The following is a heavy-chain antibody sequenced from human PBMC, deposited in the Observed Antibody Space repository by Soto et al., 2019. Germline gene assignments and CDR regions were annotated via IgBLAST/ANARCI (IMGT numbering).Heavy chain of an antibody. CDR2: IYYSGST. D-gene: IGHD2-21*02. V-gene: IGHV4-61*01. CDR1: GGSVSSGSYY. J-gene: IGHJ6*02. CDR3: ARNEVGTFFYYYGMDV. Sequence: KPSETLSLTCTVSGGSVSSGSYYWSWIRQPPGKGLEWIGYIYYSGSTNYNPSLKSRVTISVDTSKNQFSLKLSSVTAADTAVYYCARNEVGTFFYYYGMDVWGQGTTVTVSS.